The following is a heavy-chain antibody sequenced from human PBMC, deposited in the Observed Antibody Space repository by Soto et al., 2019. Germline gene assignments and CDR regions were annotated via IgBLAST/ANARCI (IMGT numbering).Heavy chain of an antibody. V-gene: IGHV3-30*18. D-gene: IGHD6-13*01. J-gene: IGHJ6*02. Sequence: GESLKISCAASGFTFSSYGMHWVRQAPGKGLEWVAVISYDGSNKYYADSVKGRFTISRDNSKNTLYLQMNSLRAEDTAVYYCAKDLGWYSSSWYGGYGMDVWGQGTTVTVSS. CDR2: ISYDGSNK. CDR1: GFTFSSYG. CDR3: AKDLGWYSSSWYGGYGMDV.